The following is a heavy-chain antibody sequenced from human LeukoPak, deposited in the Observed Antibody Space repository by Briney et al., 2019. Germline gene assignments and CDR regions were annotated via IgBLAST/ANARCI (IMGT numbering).Heavy chain of an antibody. CDR2: ISNSGGST. CDR1: GFTFSSYA. CDR3: AKETSSSFDY. D-gene: IGHD6-6*01. J-gene: IGHJ4*02. V-gene: IGHV3-23*01. Sequence: GGSLRLSCAASGFTFSSYAMNWVRQAPGKGLEWGSGISNSGGSTYYADSVKGRFTISSDNSKNTLYLPMNTLRAEDTAVYYCAKETSSSFDYWGQGTLVTVSS.